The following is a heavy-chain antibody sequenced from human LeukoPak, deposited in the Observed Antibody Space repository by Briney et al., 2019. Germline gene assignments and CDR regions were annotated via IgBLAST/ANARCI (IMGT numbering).Heavy chain of an antibody. CDR1: GFTFSSYE. D-gene: IGHD2-15*01. J-gene: IGHJ5*02. V-gene: IGHV3-48*03. CDR2: ISSSGSTI. CDR3: ARGGYCSGGSCYDPYNWFDP. Sequence: PGGSLRLSCAASGFTFSSYEMNWVRQAPRKGLEWVSYISSSGSTIYYADSVKGRFTISRDNAKNSLYLQMNSLRAEDTAVYYCARGGYCSGGSCYDPYNWFDPWDQGTLVTVSS.